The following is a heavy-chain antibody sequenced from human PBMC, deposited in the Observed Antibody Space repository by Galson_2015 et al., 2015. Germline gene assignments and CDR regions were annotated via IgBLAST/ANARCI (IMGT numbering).Heavy chain of an antibody. Sequence: SLRLSCAASGFTFTSYDMHWVRQPAGKGLEWVSTIGTAGDSYYPGSVKGRFTVSRENAKNSLYLQMNSLRAGDTAVYFCARGVTGTNDWYFDLWGRGSLVTVSS. J-gene: IGHJ2*01. CDR3: ARGVTGTNDWYFDL. D-gene: IGHD1-1*01. CDR1: GFTFTSYD. CDR2: IGTAGDS. V-gene: IGHV3-13*01.